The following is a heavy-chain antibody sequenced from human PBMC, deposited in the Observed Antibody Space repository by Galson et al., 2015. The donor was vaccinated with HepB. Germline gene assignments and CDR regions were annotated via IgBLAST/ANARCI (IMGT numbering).Heavy chain of an antibody. Sequence: PALVKPTQTLTLTCTVSGFSLSNARMGVSWIRQPPGKALEWLAHIFSNDEKSYSTSLKSRLTISKDTSKSQVVLTMTNMDPVDTATYYCARILTEYSSGWYAFDPWGQGTLVTVSS. D-gene: IGHD6-19*01. J-gene: IGHJ5*02. V-gene: IGHV2-26*01. CDR2: IFSNDEK. CDR1: GFSLSNARMG. CDR3: ARILTEYSSGWYAFDP.